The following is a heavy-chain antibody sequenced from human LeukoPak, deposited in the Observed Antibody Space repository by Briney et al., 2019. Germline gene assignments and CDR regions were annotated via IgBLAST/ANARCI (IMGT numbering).Heavy chain of an antibody. CDR1: GYSFTSYW. CDR3: MRRPREQSYGLDV. CDR2: LYPGDSDT. J-gene: IGHJ6*02. V-gene: IGHV5-51*01. D-gene: IGHD1-26*01. Sequence: GESLKISCKGSGYSFTSYWISWVRQMPGKGLEWMGILYPGDSDTRYSPSFQGQVTISADKSISTAYLQWSSPKASDTAMYYCMRRPREQSYGLDVWGQGTTVTVS.